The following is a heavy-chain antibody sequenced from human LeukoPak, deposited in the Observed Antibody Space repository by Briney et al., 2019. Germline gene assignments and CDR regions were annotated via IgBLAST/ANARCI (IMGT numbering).Heavy chain of an antibody. CDR3: AKEKEWLANDAFDI. CDR2: INPNSGAT. Sequence: GASVKVSCKASGYTFTGYYMHWVRQAPGQGLEWMGWINPNSGATNYAQKFQGRVTMTRDQSITTFYMELSRLRSDDTAIYYCAKEKEWLANDAFDIWGQGTVVTVSS. CDR1: GYTFTGYY. D-gene: IGHD6-19*01. V-gene: IGHV1-2*02. J-gene: IGHJ3*02.